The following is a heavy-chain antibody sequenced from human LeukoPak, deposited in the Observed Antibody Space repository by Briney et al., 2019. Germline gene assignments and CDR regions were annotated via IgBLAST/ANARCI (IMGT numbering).Heavy chain of an antibody. Sequence: PSETLSLTCTVSGGSISSYYWSWIRQPAGKGLEWIGRIYTSGSTNYKSSLKSRVTMSADTSKNQFSLKLSSATAADTAVYYCAREAYYYDSSGYYRFDYWGQGTLVTVSS. J-gene: IGHJ4*02. CDR3: AREAYYYDSSGYYRFDY. CDR2: IYTSGST. CDR1: GGSISSYY. V-gene: IGHV4-4*07. D-gene: IGHD3-22*01.